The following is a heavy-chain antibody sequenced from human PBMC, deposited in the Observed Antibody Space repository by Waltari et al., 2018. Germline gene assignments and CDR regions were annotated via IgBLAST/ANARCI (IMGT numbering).Heavy chain of an antibody. Sequence: EVQLLESGGGLVQPGGSLRLSCAASGFTFSSYAMSWVRQAPGKGLEWVSAISGSGGSTYYADSGKGRFTISRDKSKNTLYLQMNSLRAEDTAVYYCAKIGAIFGHTEIGAFDIWGQGTMVTVSS. CDR2: ISGSGGST. CDR3: AKIGAIFGHTEIGAFDI. D-gene: IGHD3-3*01. CDR1: GFTFSSYA. J-gene: IGHJ3*02. V-gene: IGHV3-23*01.